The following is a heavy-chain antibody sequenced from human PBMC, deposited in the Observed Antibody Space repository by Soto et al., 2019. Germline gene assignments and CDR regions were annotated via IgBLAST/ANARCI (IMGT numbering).Heavy chain of an antibody. CDR2: KYYSGTP. CDR1: GGSISTTTHY. D-gene: IGHD3-16*01. V-gene: IGHV4-39*02. Sequence: QVQLQQSGPGLVKPSETLSLTCTVSGGSISTTTHYWGWIRQPPGKGLEWIGNKYYSGTPYYNPSLKRRVTISVDTSNNHFSLKLTSVSAADTAVYYCARDGGGGAFDVWGQGTMVIVSS. J-gene: IGHJ3*01. CDR3: ARDGGGGAFDV.